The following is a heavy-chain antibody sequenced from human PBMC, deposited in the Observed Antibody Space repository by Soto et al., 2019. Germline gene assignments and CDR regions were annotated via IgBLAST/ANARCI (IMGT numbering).Heavy chain of an antibody. Sequence: EVQLLESGGGLVQPGGSLRLSCTASGFTFSSYGMSWVRQAPGKGLELVSSMSGDGTTTYYIDSVKGRFTISRDNSRNTLSLQMNSLRTDDTAVYYCAKDITFDSSAYNYWGQGILVTVSS. D-gene: IGHD3-22*01. CDR1: GFTFSSYG. V-gene: IGHV3-23*01. J-gene: IGHJ4*02. CDR2: MSGDGTTT. CDR3: AKDITFDSSAYNY.